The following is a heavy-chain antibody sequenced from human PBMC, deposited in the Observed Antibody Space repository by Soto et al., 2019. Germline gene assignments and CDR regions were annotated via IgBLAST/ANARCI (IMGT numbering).Heavy chain of an antibody. D-gene: IGHD3-3*01. CDR2: IKSKTDGGTT. CDR1: GFTFSNAW. CDR3: TTDPTYYDFWSGPGNWFDP. J-gene: IGHJ5*02. V-gene: IGHV3-15*01. Sequence: EVQLVESGGGLVKPGGSLRLSCAASGFTFSNAWMSWVRQAPGKGLEWVGRIKSKTDGGTTDYAAPVKGRFTISRDDSKNTLYLQMNRLKTVDTAVYYCTTDPTYYDFWSGPGNWFDPWGQGTLVTVSS.